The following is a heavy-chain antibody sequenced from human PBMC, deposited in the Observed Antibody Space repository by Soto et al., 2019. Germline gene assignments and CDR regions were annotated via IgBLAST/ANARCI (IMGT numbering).Heavy chain of an antibody. CDR3: ARGQYYFDY. CDR2: IYYSGTT. V-gene: IGHV4-59*01. J-gene: IGHJ4*02. CDR1: GGSISNYY. Sequence: QVQLQESGPGLVKPSETLSLTCTVSGGSISNYYWTWIRQPPGKGLELIGNIYYSGTTNYNPSLKSRVTLSVDTSKNQFSLKLSSVTVADTAVYYCARGQYYFDYWGQGTLVTVSS.